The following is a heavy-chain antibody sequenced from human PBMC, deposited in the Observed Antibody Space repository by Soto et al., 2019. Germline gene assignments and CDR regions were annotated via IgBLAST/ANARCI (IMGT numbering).Heavy chain of an antibody. D-gene: IGHD6-19*01. CDR2: ISAYNGNT. J-gene: IGHJ5*02. CDR1: GYTFTSYG. Sequence: QVQLVQSGAEVKKPGASVKVSCKASGYTFTSYGISWVRQAPGQGLEWMGWISAYNGNTNYAQKLQGRVTMTTDTPTRTAYMELRSLRSDDTAVYYCARDSGWFDTKTYNWFDPWGQGTLVTVSS. V-gene: IGHV1-18*01. CDR3: ARDSGWFDTKTYNWFDP.